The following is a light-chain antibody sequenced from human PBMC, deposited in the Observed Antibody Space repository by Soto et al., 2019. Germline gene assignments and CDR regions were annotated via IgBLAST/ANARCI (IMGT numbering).Light chain of an antibody. V-gene: IGLV1-51*02. CDR3: GTWDNSLSAL. CDR1: SSNIGNNY. J-gene: IGLJ2*01. CDR2: ENN. Sequence: QSALTQPPSVSAAPGQKVIISCAGSSSNIGNNYVSWYQQLPGTAPKLLIYENNKRPSGIPDRFSGSKSGTSATLGITGLQTGDEADYYCGTWDNSLSALFGGGTKLTVL.